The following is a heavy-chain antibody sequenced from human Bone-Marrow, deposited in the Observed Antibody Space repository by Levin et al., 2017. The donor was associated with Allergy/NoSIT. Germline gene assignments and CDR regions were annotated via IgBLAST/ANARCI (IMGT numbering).Heavy chain of an antibody. CDR2: IYYSGST. CDR1: GGSISSSSYY. D-gene: IGHD2-2*02. CDR3: ARHQLRDIVVVPAAILRFDP. Sequence: SETLSLTCTVSGGSISSSSYYWGWIRQPPGKGLEWIGSIYYSGSTYYNPSLKSRVTISVDTSKNQFSLKLSSVTAADTAVYYCARHQLRDIVVVPAAILRFDPWGQGTLVTVSS. V-gene: IGHV4-39*01. J-gene: IGHJ5*02.